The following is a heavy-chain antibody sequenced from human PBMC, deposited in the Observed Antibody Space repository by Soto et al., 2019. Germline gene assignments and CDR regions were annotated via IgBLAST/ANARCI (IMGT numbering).Heavy chain of an antibody. V-gene: IGHV4-39*01. CDR1: GGCISSSSYY. Sequence: QLQLQESGPGLVKPSETLSLTCTVSGGCISSSSYYWGWIRQPPGNGLEWIGYIYYSGRTYYNPSLNCRVTISVDTSKYQCSLWLSSVTPADTALYYYACLYDYIWGSYRFFDYWGQGSLVTVS. J-gene: IGHJ4*02. CDR2: IYYSGRT. D-gene: IGHD3-16*02. CDR3: ACLYDYIWGSYRFFDY.